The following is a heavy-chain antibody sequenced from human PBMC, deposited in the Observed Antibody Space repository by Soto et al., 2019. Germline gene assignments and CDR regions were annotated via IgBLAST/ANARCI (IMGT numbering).Heavy chain of an antibody. CDR3: ARAAMGGSSWPFDY. CDR2: IYHSGST. J-gene: IGHJ4*02. D-gene: IGHD6-13*01. Sequence: SETLSLTCAVSGGSISSSNWWSWVRQPPGKGLEWIGEIYHSGSTNYNPSLKSRVTISVDKSKNQFSLKLNSVTAADTAVYYCARAAMGGSSWPFDYWGQGTLVIVSS. CDR1: GGSISSSNW. V-gene: IGHV4-4*02.